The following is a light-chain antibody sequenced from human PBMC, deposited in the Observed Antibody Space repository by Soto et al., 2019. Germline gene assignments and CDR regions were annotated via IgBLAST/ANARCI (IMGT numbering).Light chain of an antibody. V-gene: IGKV3-20*01. CDR2: DAS. J-gene: IGKJ1*01. CDR1: QSVSSN. CDR3: QQYGGSTRT. Sequence: EIAMTQSPATRSLSPGERATLSCRASQSVSSNLAWYQQKPGQAPRLLIYDASNRATGIPDRFSGSGSGTDFTLTISRLETEDFAVYDCQQYGGSTRTFCQGTKVDI.